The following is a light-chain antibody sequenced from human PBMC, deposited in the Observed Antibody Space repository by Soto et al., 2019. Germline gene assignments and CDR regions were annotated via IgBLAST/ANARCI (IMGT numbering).Light chain of an antibody. V-gene: IGKV4-1*01. CDR3: HQYYNAPRT. CDR2: WAS. J-gene: IGKJ1*01. Sequence: DIVMTQSPDSLAVSLGERATIDCKSSQSVLHSSNNKNYLAWYQQTAGQPPKLLIYWASTRESGVPDRFSGSGSGTDFTLTISSLQAEDVAVYYCHQYYNAPRTFGQGTKVEIK. CDR1: QSVLHSSNNKNY.